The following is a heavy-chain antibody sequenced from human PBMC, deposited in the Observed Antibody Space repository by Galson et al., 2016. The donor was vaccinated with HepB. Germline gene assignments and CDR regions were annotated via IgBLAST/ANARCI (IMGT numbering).Heavy chain of an antibody. CDR2: IYYSGST. J-gene: IGHJ4*02. D-gene: IGHD3-16*01. CDR3: ARVAVWGSYGNDYFDY. V-gene: IGHV4-59*12. CDR1: GGSISSYY. Sequence: SETLSLTCTVSGGSISSYYWSWIRQPPGKGLDWIGYIYYSGSTNYNPSLKSRVTISVDTSKNQFSLKLISVTAADTAVYFCARVAVWGSYGNDYFDYWGQGTLVTVSS.